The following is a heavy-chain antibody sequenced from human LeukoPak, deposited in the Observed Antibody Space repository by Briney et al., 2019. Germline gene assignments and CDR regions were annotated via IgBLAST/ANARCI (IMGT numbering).Heavy chain of an antibody. D-gene: IGHD2-15*01. CDR1: GCPFSRYA. CDR2: ISGSGGST. J-gene: IGHJ3*02. V-gene: IGHV3-23*01. Sequence: GGSLRLSCAASGCPFSRYAMSWVRQAPGEGLEGVSAISGSGGSTYYADFVKGRFTISRDNSKNTLYLQMNSLRAEDTAVYYCAKDGPSVDGGAFDIWAQGTMVTVSS. CDR3: AKDGPSVDGGAFDI.